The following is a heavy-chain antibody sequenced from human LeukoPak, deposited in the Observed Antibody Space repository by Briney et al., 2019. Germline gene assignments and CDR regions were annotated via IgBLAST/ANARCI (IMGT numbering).Heavy chain of an antibody. J-gene: IGHJ4*02. CDR2: IYPGDSDT. D-gene: IGHD3-3*01. Sequence: GESLRISCKGSGYTLSSYWIGWVRQMPGKGLEWMGIIYPGDSDTRYSPSLQGQVTISVDTSIGTAYLQWSSLKASDTAIYYCARQNDFRLDYWGQGTLATVSS. V-gene: IGHV5-51*01. CDR1: GYTLSSYW. CDR3: ARQNDFRLDY.